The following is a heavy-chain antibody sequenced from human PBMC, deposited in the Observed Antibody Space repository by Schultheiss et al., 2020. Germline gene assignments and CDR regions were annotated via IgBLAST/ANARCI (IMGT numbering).Heavy chain of an antibody. J-gene: IGHJ4*02. CDR3: AARVSTTSFRFDY. CDR1: GYTFTGYY. D-gene: IGHD4-11*01. CDR2: IVVGSGNT. Sequence: SVKVSCKASGYTFTGYYMHWVRQAPGQGLEWIGWIVVGSGNTNYAQKFQERVTITRDMSTSTAYMELSSLRSEDTAVYYCAARVSTTSFRFDYWGQGTLVTVYS. V-gene: IGHV1-58*02.